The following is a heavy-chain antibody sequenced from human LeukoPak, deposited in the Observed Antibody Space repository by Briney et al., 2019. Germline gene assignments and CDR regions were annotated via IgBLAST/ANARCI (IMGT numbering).Heavy chain of an antibody. CDR3: ARDRVGSQGFDP. CDR1: GYTFTSYG. V-gene: IGHV1-18*01. Sequence: ASVKVSCKASGYTFTSYGISWVRQAPGQGLEWMGWTSAYNGNTNYAQKFQGWVTMTRDTSISTAYMELSRLRSDDTAVYYCARDRVGSQGFDPWGQGTLVTVSS. D-gene: IGHD1-26*01. J-gene: IGHJ5*02. CDR2: TSAYNGNT.